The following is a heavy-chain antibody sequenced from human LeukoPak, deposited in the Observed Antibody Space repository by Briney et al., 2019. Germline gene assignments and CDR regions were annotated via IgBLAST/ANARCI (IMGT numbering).Heavy chain of an antibody. CDR3: ARSTVAGTCDY. J-gene: IGHJ4*02. CDR1: GFTFSSYR. D-gene: IGHD6-19*01. Sequence: GGSLRLSCAASGFTFSSYRMSWVRQAPGKGLEWVANIKQDGSEKYYVDSVKGRFTISRDNAKNSLYLQMNSLRAEDTAVYYCARSTVAGTCDYWGQGTLVTVSS. CDR2: IKQDGSEK. V-gene: IGHV3-7*01.